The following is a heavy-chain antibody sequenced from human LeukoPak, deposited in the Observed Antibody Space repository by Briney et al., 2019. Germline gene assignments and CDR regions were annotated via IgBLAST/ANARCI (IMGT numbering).Heavy chain of an antibody. D-gene: IGHD6-6*01. CDR3: ARGSIAPDY. CDR2: IHYSGST. Sequence: SETLSLTCTVSGDSINNSSYYWGWIRQPPGKGLEWIGSIHYSGSTYYNPSLKSQVTISVDTSKNQFSLRLSSVTAADTAVYYCARGSIAPDYWGQGTLVTVSS. V-gene: IGHV4-39*01. J-gene: IGHJ4*02. CDR1: GDSINNSSYY.